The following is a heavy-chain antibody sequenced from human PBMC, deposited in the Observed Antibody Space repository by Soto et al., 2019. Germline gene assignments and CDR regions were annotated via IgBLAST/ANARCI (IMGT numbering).Heavy chain of an antibody. CDR3: ARLGSLDYYDSSGYPKNDY. CDR1: GFTFSSYS. Sequence: EVQLVESGGGLVKPGGSLRLSCAASGFTFSSYSMNWVRQAPGKGLEWVSSISSSSSYIYYADSVKGRFTISRDNAKNSLYLQMNSLRAEDTAVYYCARLGSLDYYDSSGYPKNDYWGQGTLVTVSS. D-gene: IGHD3-22*01. J-gene: IGHJ4*02. V-gene: IGHV3-21*01. CDR2: ISSSSSYI.